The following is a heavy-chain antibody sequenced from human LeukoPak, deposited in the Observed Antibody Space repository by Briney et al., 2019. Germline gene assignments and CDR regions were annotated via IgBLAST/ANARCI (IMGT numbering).Heavy chain of an antibody. V-gene: IGHV7-4-1*02. CDR1: GYTFSSYA. Sequence: GASVTVSCKASGYTFSSYAMNWVRQAPGQGLEWMGWINTNTGNPTYAQGFTGRFVFSLDTSVSTAYLQISSLKAEDTAFYYCARDHGYVEMATIGYWGQGTLVSVSS. D-gene: IGHD5-24*01. CDR2: INTNTGNP. J-gene: IGHJ4*02. CDR3: ARDHGYVEMATIGY.